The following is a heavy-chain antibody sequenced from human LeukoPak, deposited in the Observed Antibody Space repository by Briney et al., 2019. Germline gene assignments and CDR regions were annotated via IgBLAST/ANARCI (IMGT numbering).Heavy chain of an antibody. D-gene: IGHD4-11*01. CDR2: ISGSGGST. Sequence: GGSLRLSCAASGFTFSSYAMSWVRQAPGKGLEWVSAISGSGGSTYYADSVKGRFTISRDNSKNTLYLQMNSLRAEDTAVYYCVRKLDYSNGEYFDYWGQGTLVTVSS. V-gene: IGHV3-23*01. CDR3: VRKLDYSNGEYFDY. J-gene: IGHJ4*02. CDR1: GFTFSSYA.